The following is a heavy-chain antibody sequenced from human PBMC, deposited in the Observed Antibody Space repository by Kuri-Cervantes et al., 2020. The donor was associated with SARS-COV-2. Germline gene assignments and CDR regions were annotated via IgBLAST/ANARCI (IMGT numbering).Heavy chain of an antibody. V-gene: IGHV4-34*01. Sequence: SQTLSLTCAVYGGSFSGYYWSWIRQSPGKGLEWIGEINHSGSTNYNPSLKSRVTVSVDTSKNQFSLKLSSVTAADTAVYYCARNLYSSGWYDYYGMDVWGQGTTVTVSS. CDR3: ARNLYSSGWYDYYGMDV. J-gene: IGHJ6*02. CDR1: GGSFSGYY. CDR2: INHSGST. D-gene: IGHD6-19*01.